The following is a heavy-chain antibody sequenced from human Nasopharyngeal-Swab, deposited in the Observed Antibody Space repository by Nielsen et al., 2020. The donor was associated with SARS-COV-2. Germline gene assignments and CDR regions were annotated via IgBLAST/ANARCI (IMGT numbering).Heavy chain of an antibody. Sequence: SETLSLTCAVYGGSFSGHYWRWIRQPPGKGLEWIGEINHSGSTNYNPSLKSRVTISVDTSKNQFSLKLSSVTAADTAVYYCAGGRGGPYDILTGYYAHHYYGMDVWGQGTTVTVSS. J-gene: IGHJ6*02. D-gene: IGHD3-9*01. V-gene: IGHV4-34*01. CDR3: AGGRGGPYDILTGYYAHHYYGMDV. CDR2: INHSGST. CDR1: GGSFSGHY.